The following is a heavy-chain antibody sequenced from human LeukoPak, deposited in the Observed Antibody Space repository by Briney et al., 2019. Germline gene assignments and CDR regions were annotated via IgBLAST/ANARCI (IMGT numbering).Heavy chain of an antibody. CDR2: ISESGAIT. Sequence: GGSLRLSRAASGFTFSSYAMNWVRQAPGKGLKWVSGISESGAITHYADSVKGRFTISRDNSKTTVFLQMNSLRAEDTAVYYCAVSVRFERVWHYFNNWGQGTQVTVSS. J-gene: IGHJ4*02. V-gene: IGHV3-23*01. CDR1: GFTFSSYA. D-gene: IGHD3-9*01. CDR3: AVSVRFERVWHYFNN.